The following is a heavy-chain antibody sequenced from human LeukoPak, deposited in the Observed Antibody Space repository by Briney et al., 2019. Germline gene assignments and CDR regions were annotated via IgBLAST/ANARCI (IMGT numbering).Heavy chain of an antibody. CDR3: ASSGQLGMPGYYYYGMDV. Sequence: ASVKVSRKASGYTFTGYYMHWVRQAPGQGLEWMGWINPNSGGTNYAQKFQGRVTMTRDTSISTAYMELSRLRSDDTAVYYCASSGQLGMPGYYYYGMDVWGQGTTVTVSS. V-gene: IGHV1-2*02. D-gene: IGHD7-27*01. CDR2: INPNSGGT. CDR1: GYTFTGYY. J-gene: IGHJ6*02.